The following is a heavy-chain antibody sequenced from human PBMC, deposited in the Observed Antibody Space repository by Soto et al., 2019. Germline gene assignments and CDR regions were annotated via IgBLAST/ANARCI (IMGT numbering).Heavy chain of an antibody. D-gene: IGHD3-9*01. J-gene: IGHJ5*02. CDR3: ARHGLQYFDWLLSARNWFDP. CDR1: GGSVSSGSYY. CDR2: IYYAGTT. Sequence: QLQLQESGPGLVKPAETLSLTCTVSGGSVSSGSYYWGWIRQPPGKGLEWIGSIYYAGTTYYNPSIKSRVTISIDTSRDQFSLRLTSVTAADTAVYYCARHGLQYFDWLLSARNWFDPWGQGALVTVSS. V-gene: IGHV4-39*01.